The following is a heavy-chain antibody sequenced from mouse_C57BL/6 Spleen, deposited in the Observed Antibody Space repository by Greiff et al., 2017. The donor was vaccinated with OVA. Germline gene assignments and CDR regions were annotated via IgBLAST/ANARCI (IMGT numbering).Heavy chain of an antibody. CDR2: IWRGGST. CDR1: GFSLTSYG. CDR3: AKEGPYYSNSYYFDY. V-gene: IGHV2-5*01. Sequence: VKLMESGPGLVQPSQSLSITCTVSGFSLTSYGVHWVRQSPGKGLEWLGVIWRGGSTDYNAAFMSRLSITKDNSKSQVFFKMNSLQADDTAIYYCAKEGPYYSNSYYFDYWGQGTTLTVSS. D-gene: IGHD2-5*01. J-gene: IGHJ2*01.